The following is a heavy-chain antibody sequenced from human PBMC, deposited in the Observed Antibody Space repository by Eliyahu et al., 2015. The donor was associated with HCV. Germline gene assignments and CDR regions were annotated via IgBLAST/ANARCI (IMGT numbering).Heavy chain of an antibody. CDR1: GGSISSGGYY. CDR3: ARDLTDYYDSSGYSDAFDI. D-gene: IGHD3-22*01. Sequence: QVQLQESGPGLVKPSQTLSLTCTVSGGSISSGGYYWSWIRQHPGKGLGGVWDIYYSGSTYYNPSLKSRVTISVDTSKNQFSLKLSSVTAADTAVYYCARDLTDYYDSSGYSDAFDIWGQGTMVTVSS. V-gene: IGHV4-31*03. CDR2: IYYSGST. J-gene: IGHJ3*02.